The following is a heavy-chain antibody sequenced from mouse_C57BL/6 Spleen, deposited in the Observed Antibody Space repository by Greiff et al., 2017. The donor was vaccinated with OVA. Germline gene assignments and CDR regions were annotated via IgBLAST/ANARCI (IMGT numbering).Heavy chain of an antibody. CDR2: IDPSDSYT. D-gene: IGHD1-1*01. J-gene: IGHJ1*03. Sequence: VQLQQPGAELVKPGASVKLSCKASGYTFTSYWMQWVKQRPGQGLEWIGEIDPSDSYTNYNQQFKGKATLTVDTSSSTAYMQLSSLTSEDSAVYYCARNYGSSYGYFDVWGTGTTVTVSS. CDR1: GYTFTSYW. V-gene: IGHV1-50*01. CDR3: ARNYGSSYGYFDV.